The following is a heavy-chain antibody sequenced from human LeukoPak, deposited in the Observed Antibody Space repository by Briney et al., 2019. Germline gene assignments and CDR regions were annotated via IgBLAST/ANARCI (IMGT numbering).Heavy chain of an antibody. CDR3: ATEYCASSSCRFDS. CDR1: GGSISNYY. Sequence: SGTLSLTCSVSGGSISNYYWSWIRQSPGKGPEWIGYIYNSGSTNYNPSLKSRVTISLDTSKKQFSLKLTSVTAADTAIYYCATEYCASSSCRFDSWGQGTLVTVSS. D-gene: IGHD2-2*01. CDR2: IYNSGST. V-gene: IGHV4-59*01. J-gene: IGHJ4*02.